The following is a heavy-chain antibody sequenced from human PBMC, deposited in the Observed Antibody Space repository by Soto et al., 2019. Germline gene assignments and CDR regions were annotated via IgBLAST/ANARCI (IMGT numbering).Heavy chain of an antibody. V-gene: IGHV1-8*01. CDR2: MNPNSGNT. D-gene: IGHD1-26*01. CDR3: ARGKKSLWKPVGRKKQNYYYYYMDV. CDR1: GYTFTSYD. J-gene: IGHJ6*03. Sequence: QVQLVQSGAEVKKPGASVKVSCKASGYTFTSYDINWVRQATGQGLEWMGWMNPNSGNTGYAQKFQGRVTMTSNTSISTAYMELSSLRSEDTAVYYCARGKKSLWKPVGRKKQNYYYYYMDVWGKGTTVTVSS.